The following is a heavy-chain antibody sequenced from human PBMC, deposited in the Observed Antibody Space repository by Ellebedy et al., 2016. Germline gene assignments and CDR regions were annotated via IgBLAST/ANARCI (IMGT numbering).Heavy chain of an antibody. Sequence: GESLKISCAASGFTFSDYYMSWIRQAPGKGLEWVSYISSSSSYTNYADSVKGRFTISRDNAKNSLYLQMNSLRAEDTAVYYCARDKGGPDSSGSYYLDLDYWGQGTLVTVSS. CDR1: GFTFSDYY. CDR3: ARDKGGPDSSGSYYLDLDY. CDR2: ISSSSSYT. J-gene: IGHJ4*02. D-gene: IGHD1-26*01. V-gene: IGHV3-11*06.